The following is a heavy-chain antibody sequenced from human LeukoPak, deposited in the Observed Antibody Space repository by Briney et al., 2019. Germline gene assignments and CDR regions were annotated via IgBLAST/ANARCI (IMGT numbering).Heavy chain of an antibody. CDR2: TRYDGNNK. V-gene: IGHV3-30*02. Sequence: GGSLRLSCAASGFTFRSYGMHWVRQAPGKGLEWVAFTRYDGNNKYYADSVKGRFTISRDNSKNTVSLQMNSLRAEDTAVYYCARGSGYSYSFTGRERTKSRLDYWGQGTLVTVSS. CDR1: GFTFRSYG. D-gene: IGHD5-18*01. J-gene: IGHJ4*02. CDR3: ARGSGYSYSFTGRERTKSRLDY.